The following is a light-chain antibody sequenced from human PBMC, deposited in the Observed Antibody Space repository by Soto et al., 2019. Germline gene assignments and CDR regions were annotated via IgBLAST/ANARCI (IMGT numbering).Light chain of an antibody. CDR3: QQYGSSPLT. V-gene: IGKV3-20*01. Sequence: ERVSTQSPCTLSLSPGERATLSCRASQSVSSSYLAWYQQKPGQAPRLLIYGASSRATGIPDRFSGSGSGTDFTLTISRLEPEDFAVYYCQQYGSSPLTFGGGTKVDIK. CDR1: QSVSSSY. CDR2: GAS. J-gene: IGKJ4*01.